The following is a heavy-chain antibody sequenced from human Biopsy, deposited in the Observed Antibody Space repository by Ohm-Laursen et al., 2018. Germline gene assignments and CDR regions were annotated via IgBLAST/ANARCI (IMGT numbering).Heavy chain of an antibody. Sequence: SVKVSCKASGGMFNSYTINWLRQAPGQGLQWMGGIMSLYNTTNYTQKFWDRITVTADKSTNTVYMTLSSLTSEDTAVYFCARGLGGYDYWYFDLWGRGTLVIVSS. CDR2: IMSLYNTT. CDR1: GGMFNSYT. CDR3: ARGLGGYDYWYFDL. D-gene: IGHD5-12*01. V-gene: IGHV1-69*06. J-gene: IGHJ2*01.